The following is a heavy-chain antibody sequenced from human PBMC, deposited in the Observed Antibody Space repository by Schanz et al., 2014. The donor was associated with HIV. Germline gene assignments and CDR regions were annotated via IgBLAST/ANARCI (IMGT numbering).Heavy chain of an antibody. V-gene: IGHV3-33*05. CDR3: TRGRFLERGGMDV. J-gene: IGHJ6*02. D-gene: IGHD3-3*01. CDR2: KSYDGRNK. CDR1: GFTFSNYG. Sequence: QVQLVGSGGGVVQPGRSLRLSCAASGFTFSNYGMHWVRQAPGKGLEWEAVKSYDGRNKDFGHSVKGRFTISRDNSNNTLYLQKNSLRAEDTAVYFCTRGRFLERGGMDVWGQGTAVTVSS.